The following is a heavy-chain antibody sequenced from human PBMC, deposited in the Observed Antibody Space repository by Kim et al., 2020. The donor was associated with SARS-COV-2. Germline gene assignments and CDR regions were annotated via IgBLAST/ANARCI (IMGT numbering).Heavy chain of an antibody. CDR2: ISYDGSNK. J-gene: IGHJ6*02. D-gene: IGHD3-3*01. V-gene: IGHV3-30*18. Sequence: GGSLRLSCAASGFTFSSYGMHWVRQAPGKGLEWVAVISYDGSNKYYADSVKGRFTISRDNSKNTLYLQMNSLRAEDTAVYYCAKDFNEFWSGYDYYGMDVWGQRTTVTVSS. CDR1: GFTFSSYG. CDR3: AKDFNEFWSGYDYYGMDV.